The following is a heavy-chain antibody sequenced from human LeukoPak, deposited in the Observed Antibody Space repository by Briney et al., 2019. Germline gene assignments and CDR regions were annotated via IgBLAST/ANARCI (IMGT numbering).Heavy chain of an antibody. D-gene: IGHD1-26*01. J-gene: IGHJ4*02. CDR1: GYTLTELS. CDR2: FDPEDGET. CDR3: ATTRGRSPYFDY. V-gene: IGHV1-24*01. Sequence: ASVKVSCKVSGYTLTELSMHWVRQAPGKGREWRGGFDPEDGETIYAQKFQGRVTMTEDTSTDTAYMELSSLRSEDTAVCYCATTRGRSPYFDYWGQGTLVTVSS.